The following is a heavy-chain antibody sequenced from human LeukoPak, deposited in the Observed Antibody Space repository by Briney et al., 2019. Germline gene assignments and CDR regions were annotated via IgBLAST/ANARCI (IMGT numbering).Heavy chain of an antibody. D-gene: IGHD1-14*01. J-gene: IGHJ4*02. CDR2: IWHDGSNK. CDR1: GFTFSSYG. CDR3: ARATTASARDH. Sequence: PGGSLRLSCAASGFTFSSYGMHWVRQAPGKGLEWVAVIWHDGSNKYYADSVKGRFTISRDNSKNTLYLQMNSLRAEDTAVYYCARATTASARDHWGQGTLVTVSS. V-gene: IGHV3-33*01.